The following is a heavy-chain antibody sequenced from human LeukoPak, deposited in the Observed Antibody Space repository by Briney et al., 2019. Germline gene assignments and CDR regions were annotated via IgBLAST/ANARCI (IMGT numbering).Heavy chain of an antibody. CDR2: INPNSGGT. V-gene: IGHV1-2*02. Sequence: GASVKVSCKSSGYTFTGYYMHWVRQAPGQGLEWMGWINPNSGGTNYAQKFQGRVTMTRDTSISTAYMELSRLRSDDTAVYYCARVGYYGSGSYWRGVDYWGQGTLVTVSS. J-gene: IGHJ4*02. D-gene: IGHD3-10*01. CDR3: ARVGYYGSGSYWRGVDY. CDR1: GYTFTGYY.